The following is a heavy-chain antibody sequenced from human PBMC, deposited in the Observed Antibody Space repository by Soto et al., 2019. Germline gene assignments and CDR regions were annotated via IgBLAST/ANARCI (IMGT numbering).Heavy chain of an antibody. J-gene: IGHJ6*02. Sequence: QVQLVQSGAEMRQPGSSLRVSCKASGGTFSDYAFSWVRQVPGQGLEWMGGIVPRFGSPNYAQKFGGRVTITADTSTSTVYMEMSSLRFDDTAVYFCARDRIQLRLGKYSFNGMDVWGQGTTITVSS. V-gene: IGHV1-69*06. CDR1: GGTFSDYA. CDR2: IVPRFGSP. D-gene: IGHD5-18*01. CDR3: ARDRIQLRLGKYSFNGMDV.